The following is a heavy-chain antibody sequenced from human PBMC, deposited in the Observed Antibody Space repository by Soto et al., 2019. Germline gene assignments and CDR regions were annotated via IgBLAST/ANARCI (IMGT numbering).Heavy chain of an antibody. CDR2: MNPYSGNT. CDR1: GYTFTTYD. CDR3: ARRKERSGPHYFDF. Sequence: VASVKVSCKASGYTFTTYDISWVRQATGQGLEWMGWMNPYSGNTGDAQKFQGRVTVTRNNSISTVYMELSGLRPDDTAVYYCARRKERSGPHYFDFWGQGSQVTVSS. J-gene: IGHJ4*02. D-gene: IGHD6-25*01. V-gene: IGHV1-8*01.